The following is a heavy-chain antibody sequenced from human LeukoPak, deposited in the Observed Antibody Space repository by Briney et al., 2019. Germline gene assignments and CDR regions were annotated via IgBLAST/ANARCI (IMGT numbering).Heavy chain of an antibody. CDR3: ARDFYGGRYGVDY. CDR2: ISSSSSTI. J-gene: IGHJ4*02. Sequence: PGGSLRLSCAASGFTFSSYSMNWVRQAPGKGLEWVSYISSSSSTIYYADSVKGRFTISRDNSKNTLYLQMNSLRPEDTAVYYCARDFYGGRYGVDYWGQGTLVTVSS. D-gene: IGHD1-26*01. CDR1: GFTFSSYS. V-gene: IGHV3-48*01.